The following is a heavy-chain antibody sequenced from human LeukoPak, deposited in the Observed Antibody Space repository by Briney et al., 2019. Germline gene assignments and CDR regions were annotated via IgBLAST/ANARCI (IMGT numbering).Heavy chain of an antibody. V-gene: IGHV1-18*01. Sequence: ASVKVSCKASGYTFTSYDITWVRQAPGQGLEWMGWITPYNGSTNYAQKLQGRVTMTTDTSTSTAYMELRSLRSDDTAVYYCARDSDCSGYDWFVYWGQGTLVTVSS. D-gene: IGHD5-12*01. CDR3: ARDSDCSGYDWFVY. CDR1: GYTFTSYD. CDR2: ITPYNGST. J-gene: IGHJ4*02.